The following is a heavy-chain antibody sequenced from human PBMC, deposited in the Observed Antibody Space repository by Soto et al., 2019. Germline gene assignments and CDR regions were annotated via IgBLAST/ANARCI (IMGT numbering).Heavy chain of an antibody. J-gene: IGHJ6*02. CDR2: ISAYNGNT. V-gene: IGHV1-18*04. D-gene: IGHD3-22*01. CDR3: AREAGKNYDSSGYFRGNYHYYGMDV. Sequence: ASVKVSCKASGYTFTSYGISWVRQAPGQGLEWMGWISAYNGNTNYAQKLQGRVTMTTDTSTSTAYMELASLRSEDAAVYYCAREAGKNYDSSGYFRGNYHYYGMDVWGQGTTVTVSS. CDR1: GYTFTSYG.